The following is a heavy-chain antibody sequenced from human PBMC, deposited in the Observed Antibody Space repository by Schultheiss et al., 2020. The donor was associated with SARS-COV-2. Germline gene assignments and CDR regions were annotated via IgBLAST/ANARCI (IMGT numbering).Heavy chain of an antibody. CDR2: INWNGGST. J-gene: IGHJ4*02. CDR1: GFTFSSYA. CDR3: ARERPYSGGYYFDY. Sequence: GGSLRLSCAASGFTFSSYAMSWVRQAPGKGLEWVSGINWNGGSTGYADSVKGRFTISRDNSKNTLYLQMNSLRAEDTAVYYCARERPYSGGYYFDYWGQGTLVTVSS. D-gene: IGHD1-26*01. V-gene: IGHV3-20*04.